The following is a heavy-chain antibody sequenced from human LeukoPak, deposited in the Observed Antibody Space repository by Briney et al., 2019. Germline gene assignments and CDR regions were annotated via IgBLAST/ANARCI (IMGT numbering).Heavy chain of an antibody. CDR1: GGSISSSSYY. CDR2: IYYSGST. D-gene: IGHD6-13*01. V-gene: IGHV4-39*01. Sequence: SETLSLTCPVSGGSISSSSYYWGWIRQPPGKGLEWIGSIYYSGSTYYNPSLKSRVTISVDTSKNQFSLKLSSVTAADTAVYYCARQDSSSGSDAFDIWGQGTMVTVSS. CDR3: ARQDSSSGSDAFDI. J-gene: IGHJ3*02.